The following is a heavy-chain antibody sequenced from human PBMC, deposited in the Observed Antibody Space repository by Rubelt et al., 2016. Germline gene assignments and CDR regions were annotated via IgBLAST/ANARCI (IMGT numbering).Heavy chain of an antibody. V-gene: IGHV4-4*07. Sequence: QVQLQESGPGLVKPSETLSLTCTVSGGSISSYYWSWIRQPAGKGLEWIGRIYTSGSTNYNPSLKSRVTMSVDTSKNQFSLKLSSVTAADTAVYYCARGPSVVVPAAIRYFDLWGRGTLVTVSS. D-gene: IGHD2-2*02. CDR1: GGSISSYY. CDR3: ARGPSVVVPAAIRYFDL. CDR2: IYTSGST. J-gene: IGHJ2*01.